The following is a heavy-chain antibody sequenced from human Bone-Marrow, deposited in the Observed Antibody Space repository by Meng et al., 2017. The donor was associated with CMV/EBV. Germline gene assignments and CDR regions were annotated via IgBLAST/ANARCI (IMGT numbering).Heavy chain of an antibody. Sequence: QVQLAQYGAEGKKPGASVKVSCKASGYTFTSYGISWVRQAPGQGLEWVGWISAYNGDTNYAQKHQGRVTMTTDTSTNSAYMELRSLRSDDTAVYYCARGPSRSYFRPFDYWGQATLVTVSS. CDR3: ARGPSRSYFRPFDY. CDR1: GYTFTSYG. J-gene: IGHJ4*02. CDR2: ISAYNGDT. V-gene: IGHV1-18*01. D-gene: IGHD1-26*01.